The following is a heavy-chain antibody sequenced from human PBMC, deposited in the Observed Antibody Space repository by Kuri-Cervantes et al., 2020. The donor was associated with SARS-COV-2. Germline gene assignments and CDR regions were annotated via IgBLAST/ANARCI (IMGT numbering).Heavy chain of an antibody. CDR1: GGSIGTTNYY. V-gene: IGHV4-39*07. CDR3: AKNPFPEVGNTGWAFDI. J-gene: IGHJ3*02. CDR2: IYYTGST. D-gene: IGHD1-14*01. Sequence: SETLSLTCAVSGGSIGTTNYYWAWIRQPPGKGPEWIASIYYTGSTSYKPSLKTRATISLDTSKNQFSLNLRSVTAADTAVYFCAKNPFPEVGNTGWAFDIWGQGTMVTVSS.